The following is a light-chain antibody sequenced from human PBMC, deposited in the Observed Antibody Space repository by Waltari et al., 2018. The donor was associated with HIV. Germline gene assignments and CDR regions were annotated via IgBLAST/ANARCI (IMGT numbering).Light chain of an antibody. Sequence: QSGLTQPASVSGSPGQSITISCTGSSSDLVSYDSVSWYQHHPDKAPKVIIFEVSNRPSGIPNRFSGSKSGSTASLTISGLQAEDEAYYFCTSYISSATPVFGGGTKVTVL. J-gene: IGLJ3*02. V-gene: IGLV2-14*01. CDR1: SSDLVSYDS. CDR2: EVS. CDR3: TSYISSATPV.